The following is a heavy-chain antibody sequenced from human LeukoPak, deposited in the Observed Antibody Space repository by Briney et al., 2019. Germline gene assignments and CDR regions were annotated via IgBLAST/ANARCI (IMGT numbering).Heavy chain of an antibody. Sequence: PGGSLRLSCAASGFTFSSYWMHWVRQAPGKGLVWVSRINSDATSTSYADSVKGRFTISRDNAKNTLYLQMDSLRGEDTAVYYCARDYGRSWYPDYWGREPWSPSPQ. CDR3: ARDYGRSWYPDY. D-gene: IGHD6-13*01. V-gene: IGHV3-74*01. CDR1: GFTFSSYW. J-gene: IGHJ4*02. CDR2: INSDATST.